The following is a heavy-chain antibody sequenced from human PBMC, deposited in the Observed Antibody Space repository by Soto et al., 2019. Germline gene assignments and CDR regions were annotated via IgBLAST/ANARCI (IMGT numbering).Heavy chain of an antibody. CDR3: ARSWSGSTSGRVDV. Sequence: EVKLVESGGGLVHPGRSLRLSCVGSGLIIDDYVMNWVRQVPGKGLEWVGHINWNGYSIGYGDSVRGRFTISRDNAKNTVYLQMNSLRPDDTALYYCARSWSGSTSGRVDVWGQGTMVTVSS. D-gene: IGHD2-2*01. CDR1: GLIIDDYV. J-gene: IGHJ6*02. V-gene: IGHV3-9*01. CDR2: INWNGYSI.